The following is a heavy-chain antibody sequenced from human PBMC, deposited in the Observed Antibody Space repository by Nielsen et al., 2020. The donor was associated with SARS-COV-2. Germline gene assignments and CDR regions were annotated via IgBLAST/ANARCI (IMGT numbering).Heavy chain of an antibody. CDR2: INHSGST. CDR3: AVVANDY. Sequence: GSLRLSCAVYGGSFSGYYWSWIRQPPGKGLEWIGEINHSGSTNYNPSLKSRVTISVDTSKNQFSLKLSSVTAADTAVYYCAVVANDYWGQGTLVTVSS. CDR1: GGSFSGYY. D-gene: IGHD2-15*01. J-gene: IGHJ4*02. V-gene: IGHV4-34*01.